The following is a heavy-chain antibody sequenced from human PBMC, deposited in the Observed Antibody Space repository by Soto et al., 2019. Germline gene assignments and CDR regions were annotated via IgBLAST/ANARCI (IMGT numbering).Heavy chain of an antibody. Sequence: EVLVVETGGGLIQPGGSLRLSCATSGLTVSLNYMSWVRQAPGKGLEWVSVIHTDGNTYYADFAKGRFTISRDYSKNTLDLQMNSLRVDDTAVYYCANGEHSAYSYWGQGTLVAVTS. CDR3: ANGEHSAYSY. J-gene: IGHJ4*02. CDR2: IHTDGNT. CDR1: GLTVSLNY. D-gene: IGHD2-21*01. V-gene: IGHV3-53*02.